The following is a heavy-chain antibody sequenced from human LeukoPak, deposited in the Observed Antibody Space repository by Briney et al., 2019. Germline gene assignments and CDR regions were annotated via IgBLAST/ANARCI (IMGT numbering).Heavy chain of an antibody. CDR2: IYHSGST. CDR3: ARDLRINKGRGVMISVAFDI. D-gene: IGHD3-10*01. CDR1: GGSISTTNW. Sequence: SATLSLTCTVSGGSISTTNWWTWVRQSPGKGLEWIGEIYHSGSTNYSPALNSRVTISVDKANNQFSLKLSSVTAADTAVYYCARDLRINKGRGVMISVAFDIWGQGTMVTVSS. V-gene: IGHV4-4*02. J-gene: IGHJ3*02.